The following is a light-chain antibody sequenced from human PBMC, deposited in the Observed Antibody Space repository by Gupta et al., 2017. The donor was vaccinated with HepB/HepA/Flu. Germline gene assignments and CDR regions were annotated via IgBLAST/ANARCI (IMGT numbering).Light chain of an antibody. CDR1: KTHFIGSNKKNH. CDR2: LVS. J-gene: IGKJ5*01. Sequence: DVVMITPPHSLALSPRERATFTCKSSKTHFIGSNKKNHLAWFQQKGGQSPKLLIYLVSNRESGVPDRFSGSGSVTDFTLTISSLQAEDVALYFCKQYYTGPITFGQGTRLEIK. CDR3: KQYYTGPIT. V-gene: IGKV4-1*01.